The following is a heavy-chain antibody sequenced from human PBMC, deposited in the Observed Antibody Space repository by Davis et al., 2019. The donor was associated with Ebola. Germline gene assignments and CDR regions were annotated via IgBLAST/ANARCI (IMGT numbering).Heavy chain of an antibody. CDR3: ARRGILDCGGDCYPFDY. CDR2: IYYSGST. D-gene: IGHD2-21*02. CDR1: GGSISSYY. J-gene: IGHJ4*02. Sequence: MPSETLSLTCTVSGGSISSYYWSWIRQPPGKGLEWIGYIYYSGSTNYNPSLKSRVTISVDTSKNQFSLKLSSVTAADTAVYYCARRGILDCGGDCYPFDYWGQGTLVTVSS. V-gene: IGHV4-59*08.